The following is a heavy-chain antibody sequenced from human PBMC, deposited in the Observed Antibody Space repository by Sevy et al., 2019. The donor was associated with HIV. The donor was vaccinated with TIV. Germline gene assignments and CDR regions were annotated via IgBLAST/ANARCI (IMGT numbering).Heavy chain of an antibody. CDR3: AKYSGYDLCGPGLDY. V-gene: IGHV3-23*01. D-gene: IGHD5-12*01. CDR2: ISGSGGST. J-gene: IGHJ4*02. CDR1: GFTFSSYA. Sequence: GGSLRLSCAASGFTFSSYAMSWVRQAPGKGLEWVSAISGSGGSTYYADSVKGRFTISRDNSKNTLYLQMNSLRAEDTAVYYCAKYSGYDLCGPGLDYWGQGTLVTVSS.